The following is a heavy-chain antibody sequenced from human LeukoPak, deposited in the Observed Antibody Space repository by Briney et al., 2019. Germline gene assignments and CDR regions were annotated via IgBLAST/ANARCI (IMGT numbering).Heavy chain of an antibody. D-gene: IGHD6-13*01. Sequence: GGSLRLSCAASGFTFGSYSMNWVRQAPGKGLEWVSSISSSSSYIYYADSVKGRFTISRDNAKNSLYLQMNSLRAEDTAVYYCARGEQQLVPYYYYGMDVWGQGTTVTVSS. V-gene: IGHV3-21*01. CDR1: GFTFGSYS. CDR3: ARGEQQLVPYYYYGMDV. J-gene: IGHJ6*02. CDR2: ISSSSSYI.